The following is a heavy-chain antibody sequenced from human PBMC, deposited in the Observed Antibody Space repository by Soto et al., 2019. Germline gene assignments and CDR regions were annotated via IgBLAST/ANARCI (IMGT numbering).Heavy chain of an antibody. Sequence: SETLSLTCTVSGGSVSSGSYYWSWIRQPPGKGLEWIGYIYYSGSTNYNPSLKSRVTTSVDTSKNQFSLKLSSVTAADTAVYYCARSSTMIVVVITAGAFDIWGQGTMVTVSS. CDR2: IYYSGST. CDR3: ARSSTMIVVVITAGAFDI. D-gene: IGHD3-22*01. J-gene: IGHJ3*02. CDR1: GGSVSSGSYY. V-gene: IGHV4-61*01.